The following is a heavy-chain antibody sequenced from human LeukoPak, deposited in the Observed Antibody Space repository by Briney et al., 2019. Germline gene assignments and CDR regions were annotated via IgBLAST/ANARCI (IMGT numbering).Heavy chain of an antibody. CDR2: INPNSGGT. CDR3: ARVSALYYDYGMDV. V-gene: IGHV1-2*02. Sequence: ASVTVSCKASGDSFTGFYMHWVRQAPGQGLEWVGWINPNSGGTNYAQKFQGRVTMTRDTSISTAYMELSRLRSDDTAVYYCARVSALYYDYGMDVWGQGTTVTVSS. J-gene: IGHJ6*02. CDR1: GDSFTGFY.